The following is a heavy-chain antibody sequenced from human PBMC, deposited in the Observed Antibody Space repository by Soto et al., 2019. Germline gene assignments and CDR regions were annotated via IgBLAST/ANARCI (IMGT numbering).Heavy chain of an antibody. CDR1: GFTFSSYG. Sequence: GGSLRLSCAASGFTFSSYGMHWVRQAPGKGLEWVAVISYDGSNKYYADSVKGRFTISRDNSKNTLYLQMNSLRAEDTAVYYCAKDAAPPPYCSSTSCYGNFDYWGQGTLVTVSS. CDR2: ISYDGSNK. J-gene: IGHJ4*02. V-gene: IGHV3-30*18. CDR3: AKDAAPPPYCSSTSCYGNFDY. D-gene: IGHD2-2*01.